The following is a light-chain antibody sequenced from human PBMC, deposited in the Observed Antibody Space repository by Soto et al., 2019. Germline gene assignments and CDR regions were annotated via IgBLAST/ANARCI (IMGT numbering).Light chain of an antibody. Sequence: QSALTQPPSASGTPGQRVTISCSGSNSNIGSNNVNWYQQLPGTAPKLLIYGDDQRPSGVPDRFSASKSGTSASLTISGLQSEDEADYFCVARDYSLKGVVFGGGTKVTVL. J-gene: IGLJ3*02. V-gene: IGLV1-44*01. CDR3: VARDYSLKGVV. CDR1: NSNIGSNN. CDR2: GDD.